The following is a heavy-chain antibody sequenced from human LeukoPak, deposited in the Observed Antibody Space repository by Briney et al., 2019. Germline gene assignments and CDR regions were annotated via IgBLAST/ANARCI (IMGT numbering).Heavy chain of an antibody. CDR2: MNPNSGNT. Sequence: ASVKVSCKAFGYTFTSYDINWVRQATGQGLEWMGWMNPNSGNTGYAQKFQGRVTMTRNTSISTAYMELSSLRSEDTAVYYCARVGRYYYDSSSYYPYWGQGTLVTVSS. V-gene: IGHV1-8*01. D-gene: IGHD3-22*01. CDR3: ARVGRYYYDSSSYYPY. J-gene: IGHJ4*02. CDR1: GYTFTSYD.